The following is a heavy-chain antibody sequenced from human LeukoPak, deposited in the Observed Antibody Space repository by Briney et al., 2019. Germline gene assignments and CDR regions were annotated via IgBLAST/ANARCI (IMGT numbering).Heavy chain of an antibody. D-gene: IGHD1-26*01. J-gene: IGHJ3*02. Sequence: GASVKVSCKASGGTFSSYAISWVRQAPGQGLEWMGGIIPIFGTANYAQKFQGRVTITADESTSTAYMELSSLRSEDTAVYYCARGYSGSYANAFDIWGQGTMVTVSS. CDR1: GGTFSSYA. CDR2: IIPIFGTA. CDR3: ARGYSGSYANAFDI. V-gene: IGHV1-69*13.